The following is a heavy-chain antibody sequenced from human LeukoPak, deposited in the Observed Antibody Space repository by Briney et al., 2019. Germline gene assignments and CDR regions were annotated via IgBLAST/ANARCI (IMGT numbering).Heavy chain of an antibody. CDR3: AREVVLAPPDYYYYYYMDV. CDR1: GFIFSSHW. CDR2: IKQDGSEK. Sequence: TGGSLRLSCAASGFIFSSHWMSWVRQAPGKGLEWVANIKQDGSEKYYVDSVKGRFSISRDNAKNSLFLQMNSLRAEDTAVYYCAREVVLAPPDYYYYYYMDVWGKGTTVTISS. J-gene: IGHJ6*03. D-gene: IGHD2-8*02. V-gene: IGHV3-7*01.